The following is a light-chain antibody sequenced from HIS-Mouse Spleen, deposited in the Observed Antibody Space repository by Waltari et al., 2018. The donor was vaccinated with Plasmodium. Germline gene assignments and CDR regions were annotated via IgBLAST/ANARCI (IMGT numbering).Light chain of an antibody. CDR2: AAS. CDR1: QSISSY. J-gene: IGKJ4*01. V-gene: IGKV1-39*01. CDR3: QQSDSTPQLT. Sequence: DIQMTQSPSSLSASVGDRVTITCRASQSISSYLNWYQQKPGKAPKLLIDAASSLQSGVPSRLSGSGCGTDFTLTINRLQPEDFATYYCQQSDSTPQLTFGGGTKVEIK.